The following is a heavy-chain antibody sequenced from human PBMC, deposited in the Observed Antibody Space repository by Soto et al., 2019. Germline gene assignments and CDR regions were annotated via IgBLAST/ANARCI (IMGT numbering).Heavy chain of an antibody. CDR1: DFSFTYAW. CDR2: IKSKTDGGTT. Sequence: XESLRLSFAASDFSFTYAWMSGVRQAPGKGLEWVGRIKSKTDGGTTDYAAPVKGRFTISRDESQNTLYLQMNSLKTEDTAVYYCTSLYYGHWGQGTLVTVSS. V-gene: IGHV3-15*07. D-gene: IGHD3-16*02. CDR3: TSLYYGH. J-gene: IGHJ4*02.